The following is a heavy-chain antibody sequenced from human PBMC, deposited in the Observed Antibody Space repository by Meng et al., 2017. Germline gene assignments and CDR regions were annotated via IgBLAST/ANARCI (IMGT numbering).Heavy chain of an antibody. J-gene: IGHJ4*02. CDR1: GDSVSSNSAA. CDR3: ARGSYSFDS. V-gene: IGHV6-1*01. D-gene: IGHD1-26*01. Sequence: QLQLQQSGPGLVNPSQTLSLICAISGDSVSSNSAAWNWIRQSPSRGLEWLGRAYYRSKWYHDYAESVKSRISIDPDTSKNQFSLQLRSVTPEDSAVYYCARGSYSFDSWGQRTLVTVSS. CDR2: AYYRSKWYH.